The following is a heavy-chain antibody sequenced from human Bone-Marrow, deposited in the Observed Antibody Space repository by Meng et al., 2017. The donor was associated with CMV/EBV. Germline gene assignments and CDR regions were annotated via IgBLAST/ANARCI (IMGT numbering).Heavy chain of an antibody. V-gene: IGHV3-9*01. CDR2: ISWNSGSI. Sequence: GGSLRLSCAASGFTFDDYAMHWVRQAPGKGLEWVSGISWNSGSIGYADSVKGRFTVSRDNAKNSLYLQMSTLGAEDTAVYYCVRHIDWTFDSWGQGTLVTVSS. CDR3: VRHIDWTFDS. J-gene: IGHJ4*02. CDR1: GFTFDDYA. D-gene: IGHD2-21*01.